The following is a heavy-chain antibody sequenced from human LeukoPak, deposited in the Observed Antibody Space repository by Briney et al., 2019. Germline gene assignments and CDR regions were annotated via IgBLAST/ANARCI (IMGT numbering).Heavy chain of an antibody. Sequence: GASVRVSCKASGYSFTGYYMYWVRQAPGLGLEWMGWINPHSGGTNYAPRFQGRVTMTRDTSISTAYMELSRVRPDDTALYYCARVKSIGGSGPTDVWGQGTTVTVSS. D-gene: IGHD2-15*01. J-gene: IGHJ6*02. CDR1: GYSFTGYY. CDR3: ARVKSIGGSGPTDV. CDR2: INPHSGGT. V-gene: IGHV1-2*02.